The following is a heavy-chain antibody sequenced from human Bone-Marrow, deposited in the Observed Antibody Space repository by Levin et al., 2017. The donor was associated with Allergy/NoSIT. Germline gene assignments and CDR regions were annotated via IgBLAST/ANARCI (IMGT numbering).Heavy chain of an antibody. Sequence: GESLKISCAASEFTFSRYPMHWVRQAPGKGLEWVAVMSHDGNFKSYADSVKGRFTISRDNSENTLYLQMNSLRPEDTAVYYCTRGSGSYPWAVFDHWGQGTLVTVSS. CDR2: MSHDGNFK. D-gene: IGHD1-26*01. J-gene: IGHJ4*02. V-gene: IGHV3-30*04. CDR1: EFTFSRYP. CDR3: TRGSGSYPWAVFDH.